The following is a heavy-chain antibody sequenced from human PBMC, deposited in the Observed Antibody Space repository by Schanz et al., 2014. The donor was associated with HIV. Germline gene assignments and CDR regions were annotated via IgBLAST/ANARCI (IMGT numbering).Heavy chain of an antibody. Sequence: QVQLVQSGAEVKKPGASVKVSCKASGYTFTSQYMHWVRQAPGQGLEWMGLINPYDGSTSNAQKFQGRVTMTRDTSTSTVYMELTRLTSDDTAVYYCARSRFQLQWFDSWGQGTLVTVSS. CDR1: GYTFTSQY. CDR3: ARSRFQLQWFDS. CDR2: INPYDGST. D-gene: IGHD2-2*01. J-gene: IGHJ5*01. V-gene: IGHV1-46*01.